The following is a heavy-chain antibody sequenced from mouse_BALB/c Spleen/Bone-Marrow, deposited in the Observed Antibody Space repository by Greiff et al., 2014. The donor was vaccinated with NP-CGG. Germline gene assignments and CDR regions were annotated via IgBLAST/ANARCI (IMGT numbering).Heavy chain of an antibody. J-gene: IGHJ4*01. CDR2: ISDSVSYT. Sequence: EVQLVESGGGLVKPGGSLKLSCAASGFTFSDFYMFWVRQTPEKRLEWVATISDSVSYTYYPDSVKGRFTISRDNARNNLYLQMSSLKSEDTAMYYCARAPPYDSYTMDYWGQGTSVTVSS. D-gene: IGHD2-13*01. CDR1: GFTFSDFY. V-gene: IGHV5-4*02. CDR3: ARAPPYDSYTMDY.